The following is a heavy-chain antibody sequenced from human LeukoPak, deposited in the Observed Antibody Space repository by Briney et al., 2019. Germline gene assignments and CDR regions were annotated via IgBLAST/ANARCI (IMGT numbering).Heavy chain of an antibody. CDR1: EFTVITND. Sequence: PGGSLRLSCAASEFTVITNDITWVRQAPGKGLEWVSVLYSDGNTKYADSVQGRLTISRDNSKNTLYLEMNSQSPDDTAVYYCARGEAPLAANTLAYWGQGTLVTVSS. J-gene: IGHJ4*02. CDR2: LYSDGNT. CDR3: ARGEAPLAANTLAY. D-gene: IGHD3-16*01. V-gene: IGHV3-53*01.